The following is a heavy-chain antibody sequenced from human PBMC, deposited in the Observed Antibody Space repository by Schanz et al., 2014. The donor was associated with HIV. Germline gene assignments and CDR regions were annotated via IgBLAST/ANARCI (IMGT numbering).Heavy chain of an antibody. Sequence: EVQLVESGGGLVQPGGSLRLSCEASGFTFNNYWMHWVRQVTGKGLVWVSRINSDGRFINYADSVRGRFTISRDNAKNRLFLQRGSWGAEATVVYYALRGAPGGIGPGPVWRSWGRGAKVPSP. CDR3: LRGAPGGIGPGPVWRS. CDR1: GFTFNNYW. V-gene: IGHV3-74*01. J-gene: IGHJ6*03. D-gene: IGHD3-16*01. CDR2: INSDGRFI.